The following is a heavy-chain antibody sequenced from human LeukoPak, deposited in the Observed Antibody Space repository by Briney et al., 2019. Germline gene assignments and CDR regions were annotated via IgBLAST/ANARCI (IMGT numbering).Heavy chain of an antibody. J-gene: IGHJ6*02. Sequence: PGGSLRLSCAASGFTFSSYAMHWVRQAPGKGLEWVAVISYDGSNKYYADSVKGRFTISRDNSKNTLYLQMNSLRAEDTAVYYCAGRNYYDSSGYYFDYYYYGMDVWGQGTTVTVSS. V-gene: IGHV3-30-3*01. CDR2: ISYDGSNK. CDR1: GFTFSSYA. D-gene: IGHD3-22*01. CDR3: AGRNYYDSSGYYFDYYYYGMDV.